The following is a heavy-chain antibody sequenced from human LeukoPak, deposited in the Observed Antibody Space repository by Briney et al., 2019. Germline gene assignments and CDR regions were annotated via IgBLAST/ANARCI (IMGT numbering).Heavy chain of an antibody. V-gene: IGHV3-33*01. CDR1: GFTFSSYG. CDR3: ARDRRGDYGDYYLDY. D-gene: IGHD4-17*01. Sequence: GGSLRLSCAASGFTFSSYGMHWVRQAPGKGLEWVAVIWYDGSNKYYADSVKGRFTISRDNSKNTLYLQMNSLRAEDTAVYYCARDRRGDYGDYYLDYWGQGTLATVSS. CDR2: IWYDGSNK. J-gene: IGHJ4*02.